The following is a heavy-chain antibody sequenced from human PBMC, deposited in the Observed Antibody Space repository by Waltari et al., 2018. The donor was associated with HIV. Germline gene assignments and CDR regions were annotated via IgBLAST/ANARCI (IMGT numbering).Heavy chain of an antibody. CDR1: GYTFTTYG. V-gene: IGHV1-18*01. Sequence: QVSLVQSGAEVKKPGASVQVSCMASGYTFTTYGISWVRQAPGQGLGWMGWISAYNSNTHYAQKLQGRVTMTTDTSTSTAYVELRSLRSEDTAVYYCARGIPSSSGWSVSDYWGQGTLVTVSS. J-gene: IGHJ4*02. CDR2: ISAYNSNT. CDR3: ARGIPSSSGWSVSDY. D-gene: IGHD6-19*01.